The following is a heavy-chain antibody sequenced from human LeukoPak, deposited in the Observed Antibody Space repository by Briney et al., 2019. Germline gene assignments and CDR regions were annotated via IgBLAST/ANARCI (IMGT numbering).Heavy chain of an antibody. Sequence: GASVKVSCKASGGTFSSYAISWVRQAPGQGLEWMGGIIPIIGTANYAQKFQGRVTITADKSTSTADMELSSLRSEDTAVYYCARGTAMAKDYFDYWGQGTLVTVSS. CDR1: GGTFSSYA. CDR3: ARGTAMAKDYFDY. CDR2: IIPIIGTA. V-gene: IGHV1-69*06. D-gene: IGHD5-18*01. J-gene: IGHJ4*02.